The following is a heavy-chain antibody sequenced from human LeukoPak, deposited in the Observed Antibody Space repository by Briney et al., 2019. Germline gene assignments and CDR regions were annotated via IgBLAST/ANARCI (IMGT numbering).Heavy chain of an antibody. J-gene: IGHJ6*02. V-gene: IGHV4-39*07. CDR1: GGSISSSSYY. D-gene: IGHD3-9*01. CDR2: IYYSGST. CDR3: ARGSAVLRYFDWLPGFYYYYGMDV. Sequence: SETLSLTCTVSGGSISSSSYYWGWIRQPPGKGLGWIGSIYYSGSTYYNPSLKSRVTISVDTSKNQFSLKLNSVTAADTAVYCCARGSAVLRYFDWLPGFYYYYGMDVWGQGTTVTVSS.